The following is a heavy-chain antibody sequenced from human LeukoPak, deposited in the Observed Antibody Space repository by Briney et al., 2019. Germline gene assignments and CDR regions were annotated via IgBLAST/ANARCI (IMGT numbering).Heavy chain of an antibody. CDR2: INHSGST. CDR3: ARLKGPVDY. Sequence: PSETLSLTCAVYGGSFSGYYWSWIRQPPGKGLEWIGEINHSGSTNYNPSLKSRVTISVDTSKNQFSLKLSSVTAADTAVYYCARLKGPVDYWGQGTLVTVSS. CDR1: GGSFSGYY. J-gene: IGHJ4*02. V-gene: IGHV4-34*01.